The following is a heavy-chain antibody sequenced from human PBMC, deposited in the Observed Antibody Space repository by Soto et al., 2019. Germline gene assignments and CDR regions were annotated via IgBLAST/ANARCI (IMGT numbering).Heavy chain of an antibody. J-gene: IGHJ6*02. D-gene: IGHD6-6*01. CDR2: IWYDGSNK. CDR1: RFTFSSYG. Sequence: PGGSLRLSCAASRFTFSSYGMHWVRQAPGKGLEWVAVIWYDGSNKYYADSVKGRFTISRDNSKNTLYLQMNSLRAEDTAVYYCARDKTYSSSSPVSYYYYGMDVWGQGTTVTVSS. V-gene: IGHV3-33*01. CDR3: ARDKTYSSSSPVSYYYYGMDV.